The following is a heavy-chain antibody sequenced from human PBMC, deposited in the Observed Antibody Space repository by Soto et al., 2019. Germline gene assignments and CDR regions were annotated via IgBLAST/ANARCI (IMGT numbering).Heavy chain of an antibody. Sequence: QVQLVQSGAEVKTPGASVKVSCKASGYTFTSYGISWVRQAPGQGLEWMGWISAYNGNTNYAHKLQGRVTMPTDTSTSTAYTELRSLRSDDTAVYYGARYLSTTVSNFDYWCQGTLVTVSS. CDR3: ARYLSTTVSNFDY. D-gene: IGHD4-17*01. CDR1: GYTFTSYG. CDR2: ISAYNGNT. V-gene: IGHV1-18*04. J-gene: IGHJ4*02.